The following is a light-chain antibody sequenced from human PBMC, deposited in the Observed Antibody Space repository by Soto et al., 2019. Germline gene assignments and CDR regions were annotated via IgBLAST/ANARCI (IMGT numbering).Light chain of an antibody. CDR1: QTISSW. CDR3: QHYNSYSEA. CDR2: KAS. Sequence: DIQMTQSPSTLSGSVGDRVTITCRASQTISSWLAWYQQKPGKAPKLLIYKASTIKSGVPSRFSVSGSGTEFTLTISSLQPDEFATYYCQHYNSYSEAFGQGTKVELK. J-gene: IGKJ1*01. V-gene: IGKV1-5*03.